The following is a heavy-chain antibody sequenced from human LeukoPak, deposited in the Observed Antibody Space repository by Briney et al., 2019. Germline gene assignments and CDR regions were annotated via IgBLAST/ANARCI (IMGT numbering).Heavy chain of an antibody. CDR2: ISSSSSYI. J-gene: IGHJ3*02. V-gene: IGHV3-21*01. Sequence: GGSLRLSCAASGFTFSSYSMNWVRQAPGKGLEWVSSISSSSSYIYYADSVKGRFTISRDNAKNSLYLQMNSLRAEDTAVYYCARERAVGYSYGAGLDAFDIWGQGTMVTVSS. D-gene: IGHD5-18*01. CDR1: GFTFSSYS. CDR3: ARERAVGYSYGAGLDAFDI.